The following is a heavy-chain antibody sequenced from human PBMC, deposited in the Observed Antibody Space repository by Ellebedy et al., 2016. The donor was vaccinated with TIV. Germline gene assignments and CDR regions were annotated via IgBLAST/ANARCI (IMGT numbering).Heavy chain of an antibody. CDR2: TYYSGNT. CDR1: GESISTYGSY. Sequence: MPSETLSLTCTVSGESISTYGSYWTWIRQPPGKALEWIGYTYYSGNTHSNPSLRSRVTISGDMSKNQFSLKLNSMTAADTAVYFCAREARILGSSSDYFDSWGQGTLVIVSS. J-gene: IGHJ4*02. D-gene: IGHD6-6*01. V-gene: IGHV4-31*03. CDR3: AREARILGSSSDYFDS.